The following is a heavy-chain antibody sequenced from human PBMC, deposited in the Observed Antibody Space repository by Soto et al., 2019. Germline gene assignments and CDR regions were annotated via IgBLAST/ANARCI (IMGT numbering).Heavy chain of an antibody. D-gene: IGHD4-17*01. CDR2: IYYSENT. Sequence: PSQTLSLTCTVSGGSIGSSSNHWGWIRQPPGKGLEWIGNIYYSENTYYNPSLKSRVTISVDTSKNQFSLRLTSVTAADTAVYYCATHPPYGPLDHWGQGTLVTVS. J-gene: IGHJ4*02. CDR3: ATHPPYGPLDH. CDR1: GGSIGSSSNH. V-gene: IGHV4-39*01.